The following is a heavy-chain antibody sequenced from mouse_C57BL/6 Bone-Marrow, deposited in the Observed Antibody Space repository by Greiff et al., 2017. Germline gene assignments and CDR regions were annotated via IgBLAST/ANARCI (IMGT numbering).Heavy chain of an antibody. CDR3: ARPYYGSSPHWYFEV. J-gene: IGHJ1*03. CDR1: GFTFSDYG. V-gene: IGHV5-17*01. Sequence: DVQLVASGGGLVKPGGSLKLSCAASGFTFSDYGMHWVRQAPEKGLEWVAYISSGSSTIYYADTVKGRFTISRDNAKNTLFLQMTSLRSEDTAMYYCARPYYGSSPHWYFEVWGTGTTVTVSS. D-gene: IGHD1-1*01. CDR2: ISSGSSTI.